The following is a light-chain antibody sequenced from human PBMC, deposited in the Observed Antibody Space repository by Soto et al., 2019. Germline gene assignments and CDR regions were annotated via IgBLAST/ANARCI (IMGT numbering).Light chain of an antibody. CDR1: SSDVSAYNY. CDR3: SSYTSSSTLGV. Sequence: QSALTQPASVSGSPGQSITISCTGTSSDVSAYNYVSWYQQHPGKAPKLMIFDVSNRPSGVSNRFSGSKSGNTASLTISGLQAEDEADYYCSSYTSSSTLGVFGTGTKLTV. CDR2: DVS. V-gene: IGLV2-14*01. J-gene: IGLJ1*01.